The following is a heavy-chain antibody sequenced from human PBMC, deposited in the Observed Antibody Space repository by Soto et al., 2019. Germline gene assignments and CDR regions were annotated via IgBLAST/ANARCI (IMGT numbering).Heavy chain of an antibody. D-gene: IGHD6-13*01. Sequence: QVQLVESGGGVVQPGRSLRLSCAASGFTFSSYGMHWVRQAPGKRLEWVAVIWYDGNNKYYADSVKGRFTISRDNSKNTLFLQMNSLRAEDTAMYYCARDRGSSTWYHFDYWGQGTLDAVSS. J-gene: IGHJ4*02. CDR3: ARDRGSSTWYHFDY. CDR2: IWYDGNNK. V-gene: IGHV3-33*01. CDR1: GFTFSSYG.